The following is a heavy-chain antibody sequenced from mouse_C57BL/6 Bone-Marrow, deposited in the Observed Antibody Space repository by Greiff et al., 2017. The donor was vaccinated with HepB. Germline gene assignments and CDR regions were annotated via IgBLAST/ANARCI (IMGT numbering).Heavy chain of an antibody. D-gene: IGHD1-1*01. CDR2: INPDSSTI. CDR1: GIDFSRYW. J-gene: IGHJ4*01. V-gene: IGHV4-1*01. CDR3: ARPHYYGSSYDYAMDY. Sequence: VQLKESGGGLVQPGGSLKLSCAASGIDFSRYWMSWVRRAPGKGLEWIGEINPDSSTINYAPSLKDKFIIPRDNAKNTLYMQMSKVRSEDTALYDCARPHYYGSSYDYAMDYWGQGTSVTVSS.